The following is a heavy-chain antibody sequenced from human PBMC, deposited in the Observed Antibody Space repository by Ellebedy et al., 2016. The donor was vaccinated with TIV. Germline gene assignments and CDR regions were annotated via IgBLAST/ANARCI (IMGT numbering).Heavy chain of an antibody. J-gene: IGHJ5*02. CDR3: ARGGTVAGTEWFDP. Sequence: SETLSLXCTVSGGSISSYYWSWIRQPPGKGLEWIGYIYYSGSTNYNPSLKSRVTISVDTSKNQFSLKLSSVTAAGTAVYYCARGGTVAGTEWFDPWGQGTLVTVSS. CDR2: IYYSGST. CDR1: GGSISSYY. D-gene: IGHD6-19*01. V-gene: IGHV4-59*01.